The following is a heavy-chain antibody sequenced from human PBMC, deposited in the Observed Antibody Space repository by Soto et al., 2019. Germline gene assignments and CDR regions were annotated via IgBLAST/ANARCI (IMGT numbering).Heavy chain of an antibody. D-gene: IGHD3-22*01. V-gene: IGHV3-49*04. CDR1: GCTFGDYA. CDR2: IRSKAYGGTT. CDR3: NRAGYYDSSGRIPDY. J-gene: IGHJ4*02. Sequence: GCLRLAGPASGCTFGDYAMSWVRQAAGKGLEWVGFIRSKAYGGTTEYAASVKGRFTISRDDSKSIAYLQMNSLKTEDTAVYYCNRAGYYDSSGRIPDYWGQGTLVTVSS.